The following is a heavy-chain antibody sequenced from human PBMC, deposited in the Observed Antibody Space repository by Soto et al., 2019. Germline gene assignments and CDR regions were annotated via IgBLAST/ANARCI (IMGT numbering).Heavy chain of an antibody. CDR2: ISYDGSNK. CDR3: ARDSEISSWYDYFDY. CDR1: GFTFSSYG. D-gene: IGHD6-13*01. Sequence: PGGSLRLSCAASGFTFSSYGMHWVRQAPGKGLEWVAVISYDGSNKYYADSVKGRFTISRDNAKNTLYLQMNSLRAEDTAVYYCARDSEISSWYDYFDYWGQATLVTVSS. V-gene: IGHV3-30*03. J-gene: IGHJ4*02.